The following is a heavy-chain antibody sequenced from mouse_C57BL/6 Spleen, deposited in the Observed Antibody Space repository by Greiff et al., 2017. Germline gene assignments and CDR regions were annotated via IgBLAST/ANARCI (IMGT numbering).Heavy chain of an antibody. CDR1: GFSFNTYA. D-gene: IGHD6-1*01. CDR3: VRHASYYAMDY. V-gene: IGHV10-1*01. Sequence: EVMLVESGGGLVQPKGSLKLSCAASGFSFNTYAMNWVRQAPGKGLEWVARIRSKSNNYATYYADSVKDRFTISRDDSESMLYLQMNNLKTEDTAMYYCVRHASYYAMDYWGQGTSGTVSS. CDR2: IRSKSNNYAT. J-gene: IGHJ4*01.